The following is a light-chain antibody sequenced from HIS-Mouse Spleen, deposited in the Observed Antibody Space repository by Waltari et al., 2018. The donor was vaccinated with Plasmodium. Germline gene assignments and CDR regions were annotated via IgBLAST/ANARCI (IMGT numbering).Light chain of an antibody. CDR1: SSDVGRYNL. J-gene: IGLJ2*01. Sequence: QSALTQPASVSGSPGQSITISCTGTSSDVGRYNLVSWYQQHTGKAPKLRIYEGSKRPSGVSNRCAGSKSGNTASLTISGLQAEDEADYYCCSYAGRSTFVVFGGGTKLTVL. CDR2: EGS. CDR3: CSYAGRSTFVV. V-gene: IGLV2-23*03.